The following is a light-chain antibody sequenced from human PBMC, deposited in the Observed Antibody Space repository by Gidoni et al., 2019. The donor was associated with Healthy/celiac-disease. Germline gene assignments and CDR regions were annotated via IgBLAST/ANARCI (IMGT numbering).Light chain of an antibody. J-gene: IGKJ1*01. CDR3: QQSYSTPQT. CDR2: AAS. CDR1: QSISSY. Sequence: DIQMTQSPSSLSASVGDRITITCRASQSISSYLNWYQQKPGKAPKLLIYAASSLQSGVPSRFSGSGSGTEFTLTISSLQPEDFATYYCQQSYSTPQTFXQXTKVEIK. V-gene: IGKV1-39*01.